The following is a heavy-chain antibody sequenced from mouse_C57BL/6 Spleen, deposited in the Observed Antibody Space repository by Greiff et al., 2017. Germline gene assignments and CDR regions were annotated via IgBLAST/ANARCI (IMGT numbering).Heavy chain of an antibody. D-gene: IGHD2-3*01. CDR1: GYSITSGYY. V-gene: IGHV3-6*01. CDR2: ISYDGSN. Sequence: EVKLVESGPGLVKPSQSLSLTCSVTGYSITSGYYWNWIRQFPGNKLEWMGYISYDGSNNYNPSLKNRISITRDTSKNQFFLKLNSVTTEDTATYYCARGEGWLLHNYYAMDYWGQGTSVTVSS. J-gene: IGHJ4*01. CDR3: ARGEGWLLHNYYAMDY.